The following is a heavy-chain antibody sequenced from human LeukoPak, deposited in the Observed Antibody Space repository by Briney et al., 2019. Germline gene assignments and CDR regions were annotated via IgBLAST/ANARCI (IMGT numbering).Heavy chain of an antibody. D-gene: IGHD3-3*02. CDR3: ARELGSAFDI. CDR1: GGSISRYY. V-gene: IGHV4-59*01. J-gene: IGHJ3*02. Sequence: SPSETLSLTCTVSGGSISRYYWSWIRQPPGKGLEWIGNTYYSGSTNYNPSLKSRVTISVDTSKNQFSLKLSSVTAADTAVYYCARELGSAFDIWGQGIMVIVSS. CDR2: TYYSGST.